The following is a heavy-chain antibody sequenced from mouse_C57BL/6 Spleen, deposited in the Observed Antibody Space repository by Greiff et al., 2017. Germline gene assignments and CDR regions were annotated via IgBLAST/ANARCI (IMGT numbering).Heavy chain of an antibody. Sequence: VQLQQPGAEPVKPGASVKLSCKASGYTFTSYWMHWVKQRPGQGLEWIGMIHPNSGSTNYNEKFKSKATLTVDKSSSTAYMQLSSLTSEDSAVYYCARGDYYGSSFDYWGKGTTLTVSS. V-gene: IGHV1-64*01. J-gene: IGHJ2*01. D-gene: IGHD1-1*01. CDR1: GYTFTSYW. CDR3: ARGDYYGSSFDY. CDR2: IHPNSGST.